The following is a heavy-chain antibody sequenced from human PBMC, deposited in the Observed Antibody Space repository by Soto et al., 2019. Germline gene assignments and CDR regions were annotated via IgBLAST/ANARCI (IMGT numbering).Heavy chain of an antibody. CDR3: ARDALWFGELLYGMDV. J-gene: IGHJ6*02. V-gene: IGHV3-21*01. CDR2: ISSSSSYI. Sequence: GGSLRLSCAASGFTFSSYSMNWVRQAPGKGLEWVSSISSSSSYIYYADSVKGRFTISRDNAKNSLYLQMNSLRAEDTAVYYCARDALWFGELLYGMDVWGQGTTVTSP. CDR1: GFTFSSYS. D-gene: IGHD3-10*01.